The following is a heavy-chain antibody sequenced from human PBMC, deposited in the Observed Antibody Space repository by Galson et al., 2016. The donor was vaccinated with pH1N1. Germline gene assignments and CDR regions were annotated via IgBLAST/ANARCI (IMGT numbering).Heavy chain of an antibody. D-gene: IGHD3-3*01. V-gene: IGHV4-61*01. Sequence: SETLSLTCNVSGGSVSSGHYYWSWIRQFPGKGLEWIGYSFYSGTTKYNPSLENRVVISLDTSKNQCTLKLTSVSAADTVVYYCARVRPYDFWGGYFDSWGQGILVTVSS. CDR2: SFYSGTT. CDR1: GGSVSSGHYY. J-gene: IGHJ4*02. CDR3: ARVRPYDFWGGYFDS.